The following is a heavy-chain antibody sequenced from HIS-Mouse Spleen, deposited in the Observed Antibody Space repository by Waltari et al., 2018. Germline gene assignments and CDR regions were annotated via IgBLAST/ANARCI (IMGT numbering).Heavy chain of an antibody. J-gene: IGHJ4*02. CDR1: GYTFPSYD. D-gene: IGHD4-4*01. Sequence: QVQLVQSGAEVKKPGASVTVSCNASGYTFPSYDNNWVRQATGQGLEWMGWMNPNSGNTGYAQKFQGRVTMTRNTSISTAYMELSSLRSEDTAVYYCARGHDYSNYFDYWGQGTLVTVSS. CDR3: ARGHDYSNYFDY. CDR2: MNPNSGNT. V-gene: IGHV1-8*01.